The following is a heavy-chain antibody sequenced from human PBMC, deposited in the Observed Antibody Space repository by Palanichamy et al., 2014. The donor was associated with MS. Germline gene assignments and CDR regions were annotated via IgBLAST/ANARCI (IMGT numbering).Heavy chain of an antibody. CDR2: ISHDGSNK. CDR1: GFTFSSYA. Sequence: QVQLVESGGGVVQPGRSLRLSCAASGFTFSSYAMHWVRQAPGKGLEWVAVISHDGSNKYYADSVKGRFTISRDNSKNTLYLQMNSLRAEDTAVYYCARGEIQLSYFDYWGQGTLVTVSS. V-gene: IGHV3-30-3*01. D-gene: IGHD5-18*01. J-gene: IGHJ4*02. CDR3: ARGEIQLSYFDY.